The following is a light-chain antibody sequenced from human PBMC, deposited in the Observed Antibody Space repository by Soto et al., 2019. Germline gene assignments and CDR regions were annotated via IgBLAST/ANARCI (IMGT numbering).Light chain of an antibody. J-gene: IGKJ4*01. CDR1: QGISNY. V-gene: IGKV1-27*01. CDR3: QKLGV. Sequence: DIQMTQSPSSLSASVGDRVTITCRASQGISNYLAWYQQKPGKVPKLLIYAASTLQSGVPSRFSGSGSRTDFTLTISSLQPEDVATYYCQKLGVFGGGTKVEIK. CDR2: AAS.